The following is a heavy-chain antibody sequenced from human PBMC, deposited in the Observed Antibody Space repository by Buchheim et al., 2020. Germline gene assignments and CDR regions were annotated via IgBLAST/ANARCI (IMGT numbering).Heavy chain of an antibody. V-gene: IGHV4-39*01. CDR1: GDSISNTHYF. CDR3: ARGVTSGWYIDY. CDR2: IYYSGTTGNT. D-gene: IGHD6-19*01. Sequence: QLQLQVSGPGLVKPSETLSLTCTVSGDSISNTHYFWGWIRQPPGKGLEWIGCIYYSGTTGNTYYNPSLKSRLTISLDTSKTQLSLKLSSVTAADTALYYCARGVTSGWYIDYWGQGAL. J-gene: IGHJ4*02.